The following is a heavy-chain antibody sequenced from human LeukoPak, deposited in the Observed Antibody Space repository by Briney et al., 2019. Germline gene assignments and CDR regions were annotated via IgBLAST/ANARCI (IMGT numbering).Heavy chain of an antibody. Sequence: KTSETLSLTCTVSGGSISSGGYYWSWIRQHPGKGLEWIGYIYYSGSTYYNPSLKSRVTISVDTSKNQFSLKLSSVTAADTAVYYCARHVIPADYYYGMDVWGQGTTVTVSS. CDR1: GGSISSGGYY. CDR2: IYYSGST. J-gene: IGHJ6*02. V-gene: IGHV4-31*03. D-gene: IGHD2-2*01. CDR3: ARHVIPADYYYGMDV.